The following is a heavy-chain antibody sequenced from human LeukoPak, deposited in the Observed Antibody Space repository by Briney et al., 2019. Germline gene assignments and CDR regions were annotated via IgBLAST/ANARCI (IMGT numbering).Heavy chain of an antibody. CDR2: ISGSGGGT. CDR3: AKDLYCSGGSCHDLSDY. J-gene: IGHJ4*02. D-gene: IGHD2-15*01. Sequence: PGGAVRLSCAASGFTLSRYAMRGVRPAPGKGLEWVSTISGSGGGTYYADSPKGRFTISRENSKNTLYLQMNSLRGEDTAVYYCAKDLYCSGGSCHDLSDYWGQGTLVTVSS. V-gene: IGHV3-23*01. CDR1: GFTLSRYA.